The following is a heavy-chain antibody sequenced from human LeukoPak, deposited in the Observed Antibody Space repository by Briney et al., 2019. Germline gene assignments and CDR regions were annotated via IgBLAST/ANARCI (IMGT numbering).Heavy chain of an antibody. CDR2: ISYDVSQK. J-gene: IGHJ4*02. CDR1: GFTFSTHS. D-gene: IGHD2-2*01. Sequence: PGRPLRLSCAASGFTFSTHSMHWVRQAPGKGLEWVAVISYDVSQKYYADSVKGRFTISRDNSMNTLYLQMSSLIPEDTAVYYCAGPGCTTTSCPGYFDSWGQGTLVTVSS. V-gene: IGHV3-30*04. CDR3: AGPGCTTTSCPGYFDS.